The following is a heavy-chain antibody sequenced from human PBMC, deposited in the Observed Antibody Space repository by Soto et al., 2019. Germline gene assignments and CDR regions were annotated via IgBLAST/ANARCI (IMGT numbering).Heavy chain of an antibody. V-gene: IGHV4-31*03. D-gene: IGHD1-26*01. CDR2: INYRGTT. J-gene: IGHJ4*02. CDR3: VRDATGGAPY. Sequence: SETLSLTCTVSGGSINSGDSYWNWIRQNPEKGLEWIGYINYRGTTFYNPSLKSRIIISADTSENQFSLKLNSVTAADTAVYYCVRDATGGAPYWGQGTLVTVSS. CDR1: GGSINSGDSY.